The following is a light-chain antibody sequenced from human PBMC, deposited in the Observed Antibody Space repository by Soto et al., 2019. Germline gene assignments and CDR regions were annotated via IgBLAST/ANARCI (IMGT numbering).Light chain of an antibody. V-gene: IGKV3-20*01. J-gene: IGKJ3*01. CDR3: QQSGTSPFT. Sequence: EIVLTQSPGTLSLSPGERATLSCRASQTVNNNYLTWYQQTPGQAPRLLIYGASSRATGIPDKFSASGSVTDFTLTISRLEPEDFAVYYCQQSGTSPFTFGPGTKVDI. CDR1: QTVNNNY. CDR2: GAS.